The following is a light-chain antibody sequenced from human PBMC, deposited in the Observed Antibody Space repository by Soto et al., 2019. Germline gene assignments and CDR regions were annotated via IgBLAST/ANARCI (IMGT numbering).Light chain of an antibody. V-gene: IGLV2-14*01. Sequence: QSVLTQPASVSGSPGQSITLSCTGTSSDIGGYDYVSWYQRRPGKAPKLIIYDVNNRPSGVSNRFSGSKSGNTASLTLSGLQAEDEAAYYCTSYASGSSHVVFGGGTKLTVL. CDR1: SSDIGGYDY. CDR3: TSYASGSSHVV. J-gene: IGLJ2*01. CDR2: DVN.